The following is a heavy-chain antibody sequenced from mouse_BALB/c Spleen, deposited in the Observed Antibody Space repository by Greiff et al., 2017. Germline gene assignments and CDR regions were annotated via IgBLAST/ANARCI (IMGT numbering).Heavy chain of an antibody. CDR3: ARSPYYGITRAMGY. Sequence: VQLKESGPGLVKPSQSLSLTCTVTGYSITSDYAWNWIRQFPGNKLEWMGYISYSGSTSYNPSLKSRISITRDTSKNQFFLQLNSVTTEDTATYYCARSPYYGITRAMGYWGQGTSVTVSS. J-gene: IGHJ4*01. D-gene: IGHD1-2*01. CDR2: ISYSGST. V-gene: IGHV3-2*02. CDR1: GYSITSDYA.